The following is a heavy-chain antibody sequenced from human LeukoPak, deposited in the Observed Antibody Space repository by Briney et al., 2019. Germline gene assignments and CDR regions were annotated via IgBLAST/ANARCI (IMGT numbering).Heavy chain of an antibody. CDR1: GGSISTYY. V-gene: IGHV4-59*01. Sequence: SETLSLTCTVSGGSISTYYWSWIRQPPGKGLEWIGYIYYSGSTNYNPSLKSRVTISLDTSKNQFSLKLSSVTAADTAVYYCARTRFGGPYFDYWGQETLVTVSS. CDR2: IYYSGST. J-gene: IGHJ4*02. CDR3: ARTRFGGPYFDY. D-gene: IGHD3-10*01.